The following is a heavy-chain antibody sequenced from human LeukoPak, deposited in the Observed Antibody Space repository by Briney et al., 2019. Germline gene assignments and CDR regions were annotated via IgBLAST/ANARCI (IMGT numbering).Heavy chain of an antibody. J-gene: IGHJ5*02. V-gene: IGHV1-69*04. CDR1: GGTFSSYA. D-gene: IGHD4-17*01. CDR2: IIPILGIA. CDR3: ARDREALDYGDYLNWFDP. Sequence: SVKVSCKASGGTFSSYAISWVRQAPGQGLEWMGRIIPILGIANYAQKFQGRVTITADKSTSTAYMELSSLRSEDTAVYYCARDREALDYGDYLNWFDPWGQGTLVTVSS.